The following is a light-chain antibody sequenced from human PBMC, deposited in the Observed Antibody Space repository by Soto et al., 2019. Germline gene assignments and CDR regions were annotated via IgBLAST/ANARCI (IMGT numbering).Light chain of an antibody. CDR1: QNINSN. J-gene: IGKJ1*01. CDR2: GAF. V-gene: IGKV3-15*01. Sequence: EIVMTQSPATLSVSPGESATLSCRASQNINSNLAWYQQKPGQAPSLLIYGAFTRATGIPARFSGTGSGTEFTLTISSLQSEDIALYYCQQYNDWPLTFGQGTKVDIK. CDR3: QQYNDWPLT.